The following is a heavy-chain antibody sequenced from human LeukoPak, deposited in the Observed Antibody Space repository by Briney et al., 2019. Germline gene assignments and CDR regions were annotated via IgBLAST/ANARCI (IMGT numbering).Heavy chain of an antibody. Sequence: PSETLSLTCTVSGGSISSSSYYWGWIRQPPGKGLEWIGSIYYSGSTYYNPSLKSRVTISVDTSKNQFSLKLSSVTAADTAVYYCARQGNSGWYGVNYYYMDVWGKGTTVTISS. D-gene: IGHD6-19*01. CDR1: GGSISSSSYY. J-gene: IGHJ6*03. V-gene: IGHV4-39*01. CDR3: ARQGNSGWYGVNYYYMDV. CDR2: IYYSGST.